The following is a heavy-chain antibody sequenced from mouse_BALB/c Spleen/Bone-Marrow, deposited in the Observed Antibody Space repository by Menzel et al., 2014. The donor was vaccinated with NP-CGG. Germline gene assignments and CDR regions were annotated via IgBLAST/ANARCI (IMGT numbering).Heavy chain of an antibody. J-gene: IGHJ4*01. CDR2: ISDGVSYA. CDR1: GFTFSDYY. Sequence: EVNVVESGGGLVKPGGSLEHSCAASGFTFSDYYMFWVRQTPEKRLEWVATISDGVSYAYYPDSVKGRFTISRDNARNNLYLQMSSLKSEDTAMYYCARAPPYDFYAMDYWGQGTSVTVSS. CDR3: ARAPPYDFYAMDY. V-gene: IGHV5-4*02. D-gene: IGHD2-13*01.